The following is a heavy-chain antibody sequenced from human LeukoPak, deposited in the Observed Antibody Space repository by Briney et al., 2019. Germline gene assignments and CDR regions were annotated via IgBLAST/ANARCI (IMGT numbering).Heavy chain of an antibody. V-gene: IGHV1-2*02. CDR1: GYTFTGYY. D-gene: IGHD1-26*01. CDR2: INPNSGGT. Sequence: GASVKVSCKASGYTFTGYYMHWVRQAPGQGLEWMGWINPNSGGTNYAQKFQGRVTMTRDTSISTAYTELSRLRSDDTAVYYCARVGELLGFGFDYWGQGTLVTVSS. CDR3: ARVGELLGFGFDY. J-gene: IGHJ4*02.